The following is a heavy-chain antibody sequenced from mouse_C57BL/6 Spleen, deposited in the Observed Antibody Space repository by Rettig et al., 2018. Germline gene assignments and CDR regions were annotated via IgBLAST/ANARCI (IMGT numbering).Heavy chain of an antibody. CDR2: IYPGSGST. CDR3: ARRGYYSNLYAMDY. CDR1: GYTFTSYW. J-gene: IGHJ4*01. Sequence: QVQLQQPGAELVKPGASVKMSCKASGYTFTSYWITWVKQRPGQGLEWIGDIYPGSGSTNYNEKFKSKATLTVDTSSSTAYMQLSSLTSEDSAVYYCARRGYYSNLYAMDYWGQGTSVTVSS. V-gene: IGHV1-55*01. D-gene: IGHD2-5*01.